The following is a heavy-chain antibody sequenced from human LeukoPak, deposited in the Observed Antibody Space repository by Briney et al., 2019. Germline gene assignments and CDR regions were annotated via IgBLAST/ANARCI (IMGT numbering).Heavy chain of an antibody. V-gene: IGHV3-7*01. J-gene: IGHJ4*02. CDR1: GFSFSSYW. Sequence: QPGGSLRLSCTASGFSFSSYWMSWVRQTPGKGLEWVASIKQDGTEKYYVDSVKGRFTISKDNSKNSLYLQMNTLRAEDTAVYYCAREDHSTYAYWGQGTLSPSPQ. D-gene: IGHD2/OR15-2a*01. CDR2: IKQDGTEK. CDR3: AREDHSTYAY.